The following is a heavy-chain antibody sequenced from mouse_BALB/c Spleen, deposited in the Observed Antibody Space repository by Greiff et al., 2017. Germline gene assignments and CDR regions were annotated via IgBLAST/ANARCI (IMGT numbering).Heavy chain of an antibody. CDR2: ISSGGST. CDR1: GFTFSSYA. CDR3: ATGSSYCAMDY. J-gene: IGHJ4*01. V-gene: IGHV5-6-5*01. Sequence: EVQGVESGGGLVKPGGSLKLSCAASGFTFSSYAMSWVRQTPEKRLEWVASISSGGSTYYPDSVKGRFTISRDNARNILYLQMSSLRSEDTAMYYCATGSSYCAMDYWGQGTSVTVSS. D-gene: IGHD1-1*01.